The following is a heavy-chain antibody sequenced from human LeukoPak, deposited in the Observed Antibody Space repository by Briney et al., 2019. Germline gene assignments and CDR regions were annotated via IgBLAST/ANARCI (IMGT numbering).Heavy chain of an antibody. V-gene: IGHV1-8*01. CDR1: GYTFTSYD. CDR3: ARALLVRGSETFDY. Sequence: ASVKVSCKASGYTFTSYDINWVRQATGQGLEWMGWMNPNSGNTGYAQKFQGRVTMTRNTSISTAYMELSSLRSEDTAVYYCARALLVRGSETFDYWGQGTLVTVYS. D-gene: IGHD3-10*01. CDR2: MNPNSGNT. J-gene: IGHJ4*02.